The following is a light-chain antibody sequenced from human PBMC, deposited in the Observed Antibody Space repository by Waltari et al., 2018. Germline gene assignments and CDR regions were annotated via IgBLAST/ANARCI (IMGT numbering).Light chain of an antibody. Sequence: EIELTQSPGTLSLSPGERATLSCRASQSVSNSYLAWYQQKPGQAPRLLIYGASSRATGIPDRFSCSGSGTDFTLTISRLEPEDFAVYYCQQYGSSPRTFGQGTKVEIK. J-gene: IGKJ1*01. CDR3: QQYGSSPRT. V-gene: IGKV3-20*01. CDR2: GAS. CDR1: QSVSNSY.